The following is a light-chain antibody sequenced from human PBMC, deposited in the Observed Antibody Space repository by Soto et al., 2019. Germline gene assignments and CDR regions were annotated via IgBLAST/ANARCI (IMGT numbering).Light chain of an antibody. CDR1: SGISVASYR. V-gene: IGLV5-45*03. Sequence: QLVLTQPSSLSASPGASASLTCTLRSGISVASYRVYWYQQKPGSPPQYLLMYKSDSEKHQGSGVPSRFSGSKAASANAGILLISGLQSEDEADYYCMIWHSSAVVFGGGTKLTVL. CDR2: YKSDSEK. J-gene: IGLJ2*01. CDR3: MIWHSSAVV.